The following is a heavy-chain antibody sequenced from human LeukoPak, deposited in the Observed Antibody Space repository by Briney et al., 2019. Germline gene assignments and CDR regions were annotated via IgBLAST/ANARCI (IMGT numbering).Heavy chain of an antibody. J-gene: IGHJ4*02. CDR1: GGSISSSSYY. D-gene: IGHD4-23*01. Sequence: SETLSLTCTVSGGSISSSSYYWGWIRQPPGKGLEWIESLYYSGSTHYNPSLKSRVTISVDTSKNQFSLKLSSVTAADTAVYYCANSANYGGNSGFFDYWGQGTLVTVSS. CDR3: ANSANYGGNSGFFDY. CDR2: LYYSGST. V-gene: IGHV4-39*01.